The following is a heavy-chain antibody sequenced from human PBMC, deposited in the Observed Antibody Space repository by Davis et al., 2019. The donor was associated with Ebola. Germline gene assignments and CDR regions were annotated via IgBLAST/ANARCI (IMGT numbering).Heavy chain of an antibody. V-gene: IGHV3-23*01. J-gene: IGHJ4*02. CDR2: ITGSGRNI. Sequence: GESLKISCAASGFTFSTYVVFWVRQAPGKGLEWVSAITGSGRNIYYADSVKGRSTISRDNSKKTLYLQMNSLRAEDTAVYYCARDYSSGWYYFDYWGQGTLVTVSS. CDR1: GFTFSTYV. D-gene: IGHD6-19*01. CDR3: ARDYSSGWYYFDY.